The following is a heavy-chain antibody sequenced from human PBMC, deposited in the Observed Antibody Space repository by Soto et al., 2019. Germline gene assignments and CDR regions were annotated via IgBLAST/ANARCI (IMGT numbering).Heavy chain of an antibody. CDR2: ISTHNGNT. V-gene: IGHV1-18*04. D-gene: IGHD3-10*01. J-gene: IGHJ3*01. Sequence: QVPLVQSRGEMKKPGASVKVSCKTSTFTSSGISWVRQAPGQVFEWMGWISTHNGNTIYAQKFQDRLIMTIDKSTTTVQMELRTLRSDDTAVYFCAREGIRGPFDAYDLWGQETMVTVSS. CDR1: TFTSSG. CDR3: AREGIRGPFDAYDL.